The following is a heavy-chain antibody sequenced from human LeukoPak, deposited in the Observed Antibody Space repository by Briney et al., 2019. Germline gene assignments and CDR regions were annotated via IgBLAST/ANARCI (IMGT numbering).Heavy chain of an antibody. Sequence: GRSLRLSCAASGVTFITYAMLWVRQAPGKGLEWVAVISDDGSNKYYADSVKGRFTISRDNSKNTLYLQMNSLRAEDAAVYFCASSRGYSDYDSDYWGQGTLVTVSS. D-gene: IGHD5-12*01. CDR2: ISDDGSNK. CDR3: ASSRGYSDYDSDY. J-gene: IGHJ4*02. CDR1: GVTFITYA. V-gene: IGHV3-30*04.